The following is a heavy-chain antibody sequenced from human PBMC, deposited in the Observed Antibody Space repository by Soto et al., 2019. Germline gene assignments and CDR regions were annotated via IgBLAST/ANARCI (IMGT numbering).Heavy chain of an antibody. Sequence: VQLVQPGAEVKKPGSSVKVSCKASGGTFSSYAISWVRQAPGQGLEWKGGIIPIFGTANYAHKFQGRVTITADKTTSTAYMELSSLSSEDRVEYDYARGSDIAAAGGWLCWGQGALVTVST. CDR2: IIPIFGTA. J-gene: IGHJ4*02. V-gene: IGHV1-69*06. D-gene: IGHD6-13*01. CDR3: ARGSDIAAAGGWLC. CDR1: GGTFSSYA.